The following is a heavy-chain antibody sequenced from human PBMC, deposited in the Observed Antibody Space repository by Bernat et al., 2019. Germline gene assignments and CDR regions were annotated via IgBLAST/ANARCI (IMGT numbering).Heavy chain of an antibody. J-gene: IGHJ4*02. CDR3: ARTLAAAVTYYFDY. CDR2: IDWDDDK. V-gene: IGHV2-70*04. Sequence: QVTLKESGPALVKPTQTLTLTCTFSGFSLDTSGIRMSWIRQPPGKTLEWLARIDWDDDKFYSTSLRTRLTISKDTSKNQVVLTITNMDPADTATYYCARTLAAAVTYYFDYWGQGTLVTVSS. D-gene: IGHD6-13*01. CDR1: GFSLDTSGIR.